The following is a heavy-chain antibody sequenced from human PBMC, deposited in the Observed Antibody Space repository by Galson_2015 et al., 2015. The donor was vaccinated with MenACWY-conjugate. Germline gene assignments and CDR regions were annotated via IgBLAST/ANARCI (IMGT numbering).Heavy chain of an antibody. Sequence: SVKVSCKASGYTFTSYYMHWVRQAPGQGLEWMGIINPSGGSTSYAQKFQGRVTMTRDTSTSTVYMELSSLRSEDTAVYYCARDRSYGSGSYYYYYGMDVWGQGTTVTVSS. CDR2: INPSGGST. CDR1: GYTFTSYY. J-gene: IGHJ6*02. V-gene: IGHV1-46*01. D-gene: IGHD3-10*01. CDR3: ARDRSYGSGSYYYYYGMDV.